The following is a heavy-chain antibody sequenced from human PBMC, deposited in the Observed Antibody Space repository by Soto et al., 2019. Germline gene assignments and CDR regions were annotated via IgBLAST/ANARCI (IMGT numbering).Heavy chain of an antibody. J-gene: IGHJ6*02. V-gene: IGHV1-69*12. D-gene: IGHD2-2*01. CDR3: AREDLVLEPSTVKSDHYYHPMDD. Sequence: QVQLVQSGAEVKKPGSSVKVSCKASGDTFSTYTITWVRQAPGQGLEWMGGIIPRSGTSNYAQKFQDRVTVTAEESPSTEYRELRTQRSDDTNVYYWAREDLVLEPSTVKSDHYYHPMDDWGQGTQVNVSS. CDR1: GDTFSTYT. CDR2: IIPRSGTS.